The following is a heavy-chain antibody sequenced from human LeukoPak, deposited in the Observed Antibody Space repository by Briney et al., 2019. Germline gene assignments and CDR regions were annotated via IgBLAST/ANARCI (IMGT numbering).Heavy chain of an antibody. J-gene: IGHJ4*02. D-gene: IGHD6-6*01. CDR1: GFTFSSYA. V-gene: IGHV3-23*01. Sequence: GGSLRLSCAASGFTFSSYAMSWVRQAPGKGLEWVSAICGSGGSTYYADSVKGRFTISRDNSKNTLYLQMNSLRAEDTAVYYCAKGVGAARPTRMVYFDYWGQGTLVTVSS. CDR2: ICGSGGST. CDR3: AKGVGAARPTRMVYFDY.